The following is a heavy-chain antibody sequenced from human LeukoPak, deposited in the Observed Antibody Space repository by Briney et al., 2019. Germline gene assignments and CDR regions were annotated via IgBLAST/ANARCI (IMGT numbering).Heavy chain of an antibody. J-gene: IGHJ4*02. CDR3: ARLEWELQGCFDY. D-gene: IGHD1-26*01. Sequence: SETLSLTCTVSGGSISSYYWSWIRQPPGKGLEWIGYIYYSGSTNYNPSLKSRVTISVDTSKNQFSLKLSSVTAADTAVYYCARLEWELQGCFDYWGQGALVTVSS. CDR1: GGSISSYY. CDR2: IYYSGST. V-gene: IGHV4-59*08.